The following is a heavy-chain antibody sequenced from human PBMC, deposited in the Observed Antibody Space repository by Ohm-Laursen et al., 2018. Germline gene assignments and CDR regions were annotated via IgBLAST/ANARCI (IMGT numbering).Heavy chain of an antibody. Sequence: SLRLSCSASGFTFSSYWMSWVRQAPGKGLEWVSAISGSGGSTYYADSVKGRFTISRDNSKNTLYLQMNSLRAEDTAVYYCAKRGSQWLETEGSNPRPYYFDYWGQGTLVTVSS. CDR1: GFTFSSYW. V-gene: IGHV3-23*01. CDR2: ISGSGGST. CDR3: AKRGSQWLETEGSNPRPYYFDY. J-gene: IGHJ4*02. D-gene: IGHD6-19*01.